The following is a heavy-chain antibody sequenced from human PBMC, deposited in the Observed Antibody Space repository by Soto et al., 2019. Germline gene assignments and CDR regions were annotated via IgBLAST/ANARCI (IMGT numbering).Heavy chain of an antibody. V-gene: IGHV4-59*01. CDR1: GGSISSYY. Sequence: QVQLQESGPGLVKPSETLSLTCTVSGGSISSYYWSWIRQPPGKGLEWIGYIYYSGSTNYNPSLKSRVTISVDTSKNQFSLKLSSVTAVDTAVYYCARVLLGYCSSTSCSDWYFDLWGRGTLVTVSS. D-gene: IGHD2-2*01. CDR2: IYYSGST. CDR3: ARVLLGYCSSTSCSDWYFDL. J-gene: IGHJ2*01.